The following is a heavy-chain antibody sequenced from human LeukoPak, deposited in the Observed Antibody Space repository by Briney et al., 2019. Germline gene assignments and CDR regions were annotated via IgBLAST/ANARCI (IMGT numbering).Heavy chain of an antibody. D-gene: IGHD3-10*01. J-gene: IGHJ4*02. CDR3: ARDEFRGVTVY. CDR2: ISDSGSYI. V-gene: IGHV3-21*01. CDR1: GFTFSIYS. Sequence: PGGSLRLSCAASGFTFSIYSMNWVRQAPGKGLEWVSSISDSGSYIYYTDSVKGRFTVSRDNTKNSLYLQMNSLRAEDTAVYYCARDEFRGVTVYWGQGTLVTVSS.